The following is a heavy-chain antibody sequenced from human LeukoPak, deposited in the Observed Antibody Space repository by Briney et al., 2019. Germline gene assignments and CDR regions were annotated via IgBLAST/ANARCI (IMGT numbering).Heavy chain of an antibody. CDR1: GFSFSSYS. D-gene: IGHD1-26*01. Sequence: GGSLRLSCAASGFSFSSYSMSWVRQAPGKGLEWVANIKQDGSEKYYVDSVKGRFTISRDNAKNSLYLQMNSLRAEDTAVYFCARATWDPNYYYYMDVWGKGTTVTISS. CDR2: IKQDGSEK. CDR3: ARATWDPNYYYYMDV. V-gene: IGHV3-7*01. J-gene: IGHJ6*03.